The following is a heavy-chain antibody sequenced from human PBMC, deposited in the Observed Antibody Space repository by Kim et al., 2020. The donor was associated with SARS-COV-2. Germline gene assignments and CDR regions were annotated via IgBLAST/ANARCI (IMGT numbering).Heavy chain of an antibody. CDR2: IYYSGST. D-gene: IGHD4-17*01. V-gene: IGHV4-31*03. CDR3: ARDYGDYVDAFDI. CDR1: GGSISSGGYY. J-gene: IGHJ3*02. Sequence: SETLSLTCTVSGGSISSGGYYWSWIRQHPGKGLEWIGYIYYSGSTYYNPSLKSRVTISVDTSKNQFSLKLSSVTAADTAVYYCARDYGDYVDAFDIWGQGTIVTVSS.